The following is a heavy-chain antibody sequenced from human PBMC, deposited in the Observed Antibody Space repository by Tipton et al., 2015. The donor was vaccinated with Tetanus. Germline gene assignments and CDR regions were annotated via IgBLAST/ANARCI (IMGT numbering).Heavy chain of an antibody. CDR3: ARDEGWQLVGDRFDP. CDR1: GGTFTNYA. J-gene: IGHJ5*02. CDR2: ITPIFGTT. D-gene: IGHD6-6*01. V-gene: IGHV1-69*01. Sequence: QVQLVQSGAEMKKPGSSVKVSCKASGGTFTNYALSWVRQAPGQGLEWVGGITPIFGTTNSAPKFQGRVTITADESTNTAFMELSSLRSEDTAVYYCARDEGWQLVGDRFDPWGQGTLVTVSS.